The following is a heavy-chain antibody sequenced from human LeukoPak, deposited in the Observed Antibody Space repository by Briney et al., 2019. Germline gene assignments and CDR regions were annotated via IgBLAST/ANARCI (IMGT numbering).Heavy chain of an antibody. V-gene: IGHV3-23*01. J-gene: IGHJ3*02. Sequence: GGSPRLSSAASGFTFSNYAMSWVRQAPGKGLEWVSAISGSGGSTYYADSVKSRFTISRDNSKNTLYLQMNSLRAEDTAVYYCALNGREVPSGAFDIWGQGTMVTVSS. CDR3: ALNGREVPSGAFDI. CDR2: ISGSGGST. CDR1: GFTFSNYA. D-gene: IGHD1-26*01.